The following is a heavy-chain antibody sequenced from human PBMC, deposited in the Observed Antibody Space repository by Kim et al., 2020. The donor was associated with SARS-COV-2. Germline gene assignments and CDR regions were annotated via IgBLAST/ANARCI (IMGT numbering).Heavy chain of an antibody. CDR3: ATDYDFWSGYSSYYFDY. CDR1: GGSISSSSYY. Sequence: SETLSLTCTVSGGSISSSSYYWGWIRQPPGKGLEWIGSIYYSGSTYYNPSLKSRVTISVDTSKNQFSLKLSSETAADTAVYYCATDYDFWSGYSSYYFDYWGQGTLVTVSS. V-gene: IGHV4-39*01. CDR2: IYYSGST. J-gene: IGHJ4*02. D-gene: IGHD3-3*01.